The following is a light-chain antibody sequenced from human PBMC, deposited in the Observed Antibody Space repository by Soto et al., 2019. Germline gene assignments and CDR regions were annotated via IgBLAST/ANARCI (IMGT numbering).Light chain of an antibody. CDR3: QQYNSYSYT. CDR1: QSISSW. V-gene: IGKV1-5*01. Sequence: DIQMTQSPSTLSASVGDRVTITCRASQSISSWLAWYQKKPGKAPKLLIYDASNLDSGVPSRFSGSGSGTEFTLTISSLQPDDSATYYCQQYNSYSYTFGQGTKVEIK. CDR2: DAS. J-gene: IGKJ2*01.